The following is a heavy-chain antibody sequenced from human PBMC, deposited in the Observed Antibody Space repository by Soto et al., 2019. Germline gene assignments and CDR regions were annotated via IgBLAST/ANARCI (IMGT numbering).Heavy chain of an antibody. J-gene: IGHJ4*02. V-gene: IGHV3-48*03. D-gene: IGHD3-22*01. CDR3: TRVRDSNDY. CDR1: GFTFSSYE. Sequence: VGSLRLSCVGSGFTFSSYEMNWVRQAPGKGLEWVSNIRSSGTSINYADSVKGRFTISRDNAKNSLYLQMNSLRAEDTAVYYCTRVRDSNDYWGQGTLVTVSS. CDR2: IRSSGTSI.